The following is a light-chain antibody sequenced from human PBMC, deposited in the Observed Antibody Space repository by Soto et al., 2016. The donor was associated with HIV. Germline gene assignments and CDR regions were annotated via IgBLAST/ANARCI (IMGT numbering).Light chain of an antibody. J-gene: IGKJ2*01. V-gene: IGKV1-6*01. CDR1: QGIRND. CDR2: ASS. CDR3: LQDYNYPRS. Sequence: AIQMTQSPSSLSASVGDRVTITCRASQGIRNDLGWYQQRPGKPPKLLIYASSSLQSGVPSRFSGSGFGTDFTLTISSLQPEDFATYYCLQDYNYPRSFGQGTKLEMK.